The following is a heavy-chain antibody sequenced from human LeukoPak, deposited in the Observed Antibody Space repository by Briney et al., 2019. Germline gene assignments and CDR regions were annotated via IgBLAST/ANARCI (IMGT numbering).Heavy chain of an antibody. CDR3: AKVHYVSSGYYDYFDF. CDR2: ISGSGGST. Sequence: GGSLRLSCAASGFTFSSYAMSWVRQAPGKGLEWVSAISGSGGSTYYADSVKGRFTISRDDSKNTLYLQMNSLRAEDTAVYYCAKVHYVSSGYYDYFDFWAQGTLVTVSS. J-gene: IGHJ4*02. CDR1: GFTFSSYA. D-gene: IGHD3-22*01. V-gene: IGHV3-23*01.